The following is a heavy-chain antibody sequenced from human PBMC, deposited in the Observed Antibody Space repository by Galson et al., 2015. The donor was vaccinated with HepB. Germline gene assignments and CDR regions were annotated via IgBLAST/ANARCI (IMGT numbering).Heavy chain of an antibody. D-gene: IGHD3-22*01. CDR1: GLTFSKAW. Sequence: SLRLSCAASGLTFSKAWMSWVRQAPGKGPEWVGLIKSKTDGGTTDYAAPVKGRFSISREDSANTLLLQMNSLKIEDTAVYFCTTVGAYYYDSYDYWGQGTLVTVSS. V-gene: IGHV3-15*05. CDR3: TTVGAYYYDSYDY. J-gene: IGHJ4*02. CDR2: IKSKTDGGTT.